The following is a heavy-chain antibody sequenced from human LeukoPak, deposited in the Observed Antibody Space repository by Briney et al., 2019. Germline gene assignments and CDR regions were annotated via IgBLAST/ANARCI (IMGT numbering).Heavy chain of an antibody. J-gene: IGHJ4*02. CDR3: ARSATNTWIQLWLGFFDY. D-gene: IGHD5-18*01. V-gene: IGHV4-39*07. CDR2: IYYSGST. CDR1: GGSISSSSYY. Sequence: SETLSLTCTVSGGSISSSSYYWGWIRQPPGKGLEWIGSIYYSGSTYYNPSLKSRVTISVDTSKNQFSLKLSSVTAADTAVYYCARSATNTWIQLWLGFFDYWGQGTLVTVSS.